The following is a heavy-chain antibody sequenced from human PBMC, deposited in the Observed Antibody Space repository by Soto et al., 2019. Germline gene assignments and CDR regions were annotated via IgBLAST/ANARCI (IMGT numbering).Heavy chain of an antibody. CDR1: GGSFSGYY. CDR3: ARGDGTSDYGSGREAVARYYYYYMDV. D-gene: IGHD3-10*01. Sequence: QVQLQQWGAGLLKPSETLSLTCAVYGGSFSGYYWSWIRQPPGKGLEWIGEINHSGSTNYNPSLKSRVTISVDTSKNQISLKLSSVTAADTAVYYCARGDGTSDYGSGREAVARYYYYYMDVWGKGTTVTVSS. CDR2: INHSGST. V-gene: IGHV4-34*01. J-gene: IGHJ6*03.